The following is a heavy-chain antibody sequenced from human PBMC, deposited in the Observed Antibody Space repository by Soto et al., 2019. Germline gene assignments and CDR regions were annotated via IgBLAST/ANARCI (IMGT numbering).Heavy chain of an antibody. V-gene: IGHV4-34*01. CDR2: INHSGST. Sequence: QVQLQQWGAGLLKPSETLSLTCAVYGGSFSGYYWSWIRQPPGKGLEWIGEINHSGSTNYNPSLMSRVTTSVVASNNQFSLKLICVTAAATAVYYCSRGPRGSADYWGQGTLVTVSS. CDR1: GGSFSGYY. D-gene: IGHD6-6*01. CDR3: SRGPRGSADY. J-gene: IGHJ4*02.